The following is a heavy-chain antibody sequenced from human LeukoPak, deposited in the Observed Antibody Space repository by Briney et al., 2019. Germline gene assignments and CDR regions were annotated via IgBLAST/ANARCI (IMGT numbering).Heavy chain of an antibody. CDR1: RYSFDSYA. D-gene: IGHD6-13*01. Sequence: TGESLKLSCEGSRYSFDSYAMTWVRQAPGKGLEWVSSINGGGDITYYAESVKGRFTVSRDNSKNTLFLQMNSLRAEDTAVFYCAKRYVDSTGWFFDFWGQGSLVTVSS. CDR3: AKRYVDSTGWFFDF. J-gene: IGHJ4*02. CDR2: INGGGDIT. V-gene: IGHV3-23*01.